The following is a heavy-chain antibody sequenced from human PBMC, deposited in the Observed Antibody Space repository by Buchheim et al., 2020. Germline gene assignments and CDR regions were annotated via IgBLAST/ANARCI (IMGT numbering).Heavy chain of an antibody. CDR1: GFTFSSYA. J-gene: IGHJ6*02. CDR2: IWYDGSNK. V-gene: IGHV3-33*01. CDR3: ARVHDPTGFGEAPYYYYAMDV. D-gene: IGHD3-10*01. Sequence: QVQLVESGGGVVQPGRSLRLSCAASGFTFSSYAMHWVRQAPGKGLEWVAVIWYDGSNKYFADSVKGRFTISRDNSENPLYLQMNSLKAEDTAVYYCARVHDPTGFGEAPYYYYAMDVWGQGTT.